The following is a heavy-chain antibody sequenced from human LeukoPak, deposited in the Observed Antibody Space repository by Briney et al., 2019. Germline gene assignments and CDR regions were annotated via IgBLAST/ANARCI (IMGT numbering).Heavy chain of an antibody. Sequence: QPGGSLRLSCAASGFTFSSYAMSWVRQAPGKGLEWVSAISGSGGSTYYADSVKGRFTISRDNSKNTLYLQMNSLRAEDTAVYYCAKYSSYYYDSSGYYSGGFDYWGQGTLVTVSS. J-gene: IGHJ4*02. CDR1: GFTFSSYA. D-gene: IGHD3-22*01. CDR3: AKYSSYYYDSSGYYSGGFDY. V-gene: IGHV3-23*01. CDR2: ISGSGGST.